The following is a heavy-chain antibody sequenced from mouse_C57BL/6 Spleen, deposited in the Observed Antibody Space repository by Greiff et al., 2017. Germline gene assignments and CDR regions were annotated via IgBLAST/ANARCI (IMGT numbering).Heavy chain of an antibody. V-gene: IGHV1-52*01. D-gene: IGHD1-1*01. CDR1: GYTFTSYW. J-gene: IGHJ4*01. Sequence: QVQLQQSGAELVRPGSSVKLSCKASGYTFTSYWMHWVKQRPIQGLEWIGNIDPSDSETHYNQKFKDKATLTVDKSSSTAYMQLSSLTSEDSAVYYCARGATVVATGAMDYWGQGTSVTVSS. CDR3: ARGATVVATGAMDY. CDR2: IDPSDSET.